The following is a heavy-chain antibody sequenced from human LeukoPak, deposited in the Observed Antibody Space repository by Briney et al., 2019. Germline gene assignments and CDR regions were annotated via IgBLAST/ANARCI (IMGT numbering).Heavy chain of an antibody. CDR2: MNPNSGNT. CDR3: ARGLLPIVVVPAATRRAFDI. D-gene: IGHD2-2*01. Sequence: ASVKVSCKASGYTFTSYDINWVRQATGQGLEWMGWMNPNSGNTGYAQKFQGRVTITRNTSISTAYMELSSLRSEDTAVYYCARGLLPIVVVPAATRRAFDIWGQGTMVTVSS. V-gene: IGHV1-8*03. CDR1: GYTFTSYD. J-gene: IGHJ3*02.